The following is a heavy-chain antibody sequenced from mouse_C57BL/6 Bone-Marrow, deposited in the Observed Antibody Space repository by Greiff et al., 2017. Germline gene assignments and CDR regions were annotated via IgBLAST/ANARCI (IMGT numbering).Heavy chain of an antibody. CDR2: IHPNSGST. CDR3: ARLLYYYAMDY. Sequence: QVHVKQPGAELVKPGASVKLSCKASGYTFTSYWMHWVKQRPGQGLEWIGMIHPNSGSTNYNEKFKSKATLTVDKSSSTAYMQLSSLTSEDSAVYYCARLLYYYAMDYWGQGTSVTVSS. J-gene: IGHJ4*01. D-gene: IGHD1-1*01. CDR1: GYTFTSYW. V-gene: IGHV1-64*01.